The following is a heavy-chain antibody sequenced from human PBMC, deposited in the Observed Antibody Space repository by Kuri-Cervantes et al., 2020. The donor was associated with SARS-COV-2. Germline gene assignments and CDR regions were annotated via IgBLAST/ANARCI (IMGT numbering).Heavy chain of an antibody. CDR2: ISSSGTTI. D-gene: IGHD1-26*01. V-gene: IGHV3-48*03. J-gene: IGHJ4*02. CDR1: GFTFDDYA. Sequence: GGSLRLCCAASGFTFDDYAMHWVRQAPGKGLEWVSYISSSGTTIHYADSMKGRFTISRDNAKNSLYLQMNSLRAEDTAVYYCAKDKGAEGVGATIDYWGQGTLVTVSS. CDR3: AKDKGAEGVGATIDY.